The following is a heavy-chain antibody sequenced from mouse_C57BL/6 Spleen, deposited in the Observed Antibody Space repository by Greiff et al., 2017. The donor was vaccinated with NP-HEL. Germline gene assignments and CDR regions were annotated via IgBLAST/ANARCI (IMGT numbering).Heavy chain of an antibody. D-gene: IGHD2-3*01. CDR1: GYTFTDYY. V-gene: IGHV1-26*01. CDR3: ARDPSYDGPSY. J-gene: IGHJ2*01. CDR2: INPNNGGT. Sequence: EVQLQQSGPELVKPGASVKISCKASGYTFTDYYMNWVKQSHGKSLEWIGDINPNNGGTSYNQKFKGKATLTVDKSSSTAYMELRSLTSEDSAVYYCARDPSYDGPSYWGQGTTLTVSS.